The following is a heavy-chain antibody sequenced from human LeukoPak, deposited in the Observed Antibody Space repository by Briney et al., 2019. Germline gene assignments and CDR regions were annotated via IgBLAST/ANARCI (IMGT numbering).Heavy chain of an antibody. J-gene: IGHJ4*02. CDR3: AKNRYSYGPFDY. Sequence: GGSLRLSCAASGFTFSSYGMHWVRQAPGKGLEWVAFIRYDGSNKYYADSVKGRFTISRDNSKNTLYPQMNSLRAEDTAVYYCAKNRYSYGPFDYWGQGTLVTVSS. V-gene: IGHV3-30*02. CDR1: GFTFSSYG. CDR2: IRYDGSNK. D-gene: IGHD5-18*01.